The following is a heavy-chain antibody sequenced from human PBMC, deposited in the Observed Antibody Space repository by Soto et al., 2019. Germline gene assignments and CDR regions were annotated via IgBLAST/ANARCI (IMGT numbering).Heavy chain of an antibody. J-gene: IGHJ4*02. CDR2: TDSSGST. CDR3: AKSFAVVTFDV. Sequence: SETLSLTCSFSGGSRTSYYWSWIRQPPGKGLEWIGYTDSSGSTSYNPSLKSRVTIIVDTSKNQFSLRLSSVTAADTAMFYCAKSFAVVTFDVWGLGTLVTVSS. D-gene: IGHD3-3*01. CDR1: GGSRTSYY. V-gene: IGHV4-59*01.